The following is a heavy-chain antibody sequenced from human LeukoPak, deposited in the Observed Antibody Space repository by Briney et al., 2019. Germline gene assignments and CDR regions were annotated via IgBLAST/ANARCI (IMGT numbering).Heavy chain of an antibody. J-gene: IGHJ4*02. V-gene: IGHV4-39*01. CDR2: IYYSGSA. D-gene: IGHD5-18*01. Sequence: PSETLSLTCSVSGGSISSSIYYWGWIRQPPGKGLEWIGSIYYSGSAYYNPPLKSRVTISVDTSKNQFSLKLSSVTAADTAVYYCARHGNTVMVRDYFDYWGQGTLVTVSS. CDR1: GGSISSSIYY. CDR3: ARHGNTVMVRDYFDY.